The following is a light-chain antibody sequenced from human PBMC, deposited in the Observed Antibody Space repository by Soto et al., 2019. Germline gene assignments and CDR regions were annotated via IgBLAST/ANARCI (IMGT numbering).Light chain of an antibody. J-gene: IGKJ1*01. CDR2: GAS. CDR1: QSISSS. Sequence: EIVMTQSPATLSVSPGERATLSCRASQSISSSLAWYQHKPGQAPRLLIYGASTRATGISARFSGSGSGTEFTLTISSLQSEDFAVYYCQQYYRWRTFGQGTKVEF. CDR3: QQYYRWRT. V-gene: IGKV3-15*01.